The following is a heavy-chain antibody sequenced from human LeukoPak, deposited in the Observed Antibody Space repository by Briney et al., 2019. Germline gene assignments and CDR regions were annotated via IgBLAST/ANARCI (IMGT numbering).Heavy chain of an antibody. J-gene: IGHJ4*02. Sequence: PGGSLRLSCAASEFSVGSNYMTWVRQAPGKGLEWVSYISNTGTTIFYADSVKGRFTISRDNTKNSLYLQMSNLKAEDAAVYYCARYNYDSGSLNWGQGTLVTVSS. D-gene: IGHD3-10*01. V-gene: IGHV3-48*03. CDR2: ISNTGTTI. CDR1: EFSVGSNY. CDR3: ARYNYDSGSLN.